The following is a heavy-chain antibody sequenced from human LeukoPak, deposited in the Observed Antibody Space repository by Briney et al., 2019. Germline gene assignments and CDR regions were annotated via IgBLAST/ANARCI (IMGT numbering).Heavy chain of an antibody. J-gene: IGHJ3*02. Sequence: ASVKVSCKASVYTFTSSGFTWVRQAPGQGLQWMGWISAYNGYTNYAQNLQGRATMTTDTSTSTAYMELRSRRCDDTAVYYCARGGRWELPRPYAFDIWGQGTMVTVSS. CDR1: VYTFTSSG. V-gene: IGHV1-18*01. CDR2: ISAYNGYT. D-gene: IGHD1-26*01. CDR3: ARGGRWELPRPYAFDI.